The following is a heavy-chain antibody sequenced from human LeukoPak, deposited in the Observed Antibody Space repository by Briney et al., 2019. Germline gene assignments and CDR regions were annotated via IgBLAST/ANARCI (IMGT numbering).Heavy chain of an antibody. V-gene: IGHV3-30*18. D-gene: IGHD5-18*01. CDR1: GFTFSSYG. Sequence: GGSLRLSCAASGFTFSSYGMHWVRQAPGKGLEWVAVISYDGSNKYYADSVKGRFTISRDNSKNTLYLQMNSLRAEDTAVYYCAKLERGYSYGDYWGQGTLVTVSS. J-gene: IGHJ4*02. CDR2: ISYDGSNK. CDR3: AKLERGYSYGDY.